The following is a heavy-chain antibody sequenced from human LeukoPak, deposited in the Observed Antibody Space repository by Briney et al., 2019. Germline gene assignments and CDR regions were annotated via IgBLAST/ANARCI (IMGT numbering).Heavy chain of an antibody. D-gene: IGHD3-10*01. J-gene: IGHJ6*02. CDR3: ATDQRGAGLGFVYGSGSFNGLDV. CDR2: FDPEGGET. Sequence: GASVKVSCKVSGYTLTELSMHWVRQAPGKGLEWMGGFDPEGGETIYARKFQGRVTMTEDTSTDTGYMELSSLRSEDTAVYYCATDQRGAGLGFVYGSGSFNGLDVWGQGTTVTVSS. CDR1: GYTLTELS. V-gene: IGHV1-24*01.